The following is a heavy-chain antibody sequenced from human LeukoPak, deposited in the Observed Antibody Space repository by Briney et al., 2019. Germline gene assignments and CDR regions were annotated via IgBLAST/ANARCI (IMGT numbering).Heavy chain of an antibody. CDR1: GGSISGGKDF. J-gene: IGHJ4*02. D-gene: IGHD6-13*01. CDR3: ARRGITYSTSFFDS. Sequence: SETLSLTCAVSGGSISGGKDFWGWIRQSPGKGLEWIGSIYYTGSTYYNPSLKSRVIISVDTSKSGFSLMVHSVTAADTAMYYCARRGITYSTSFFDSWGQGTLVTVAS. V-gene: IGHV4-39*01. CDR2: IYYTGST.